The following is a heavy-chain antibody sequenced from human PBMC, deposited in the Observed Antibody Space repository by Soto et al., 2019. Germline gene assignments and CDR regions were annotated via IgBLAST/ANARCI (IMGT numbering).Heavy chain of an antibody. CDR2: IYYSGST. V-gene: IGHV4-59*01. D-gene: IGHD3-3*01. J-gene: IGHJ4*02. CDR3: ARDLGGGFWSGYFEH. Sequence: PSETLSLTCTVYGGSISSYYWSWIRQPPGKGLEWIGYIYYSGSTNYNPSLKSRVTILVDTSKNQFSLKLSSVTAADTAVYYCARDLGGGFWSGYFEHWGQGTLVTVSS. CDR1: GGSISSYY.